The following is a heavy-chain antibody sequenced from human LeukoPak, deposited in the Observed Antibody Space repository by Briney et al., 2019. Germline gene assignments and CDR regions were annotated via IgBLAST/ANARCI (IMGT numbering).Heavy chain of an antibody. CDR1: EFTFSTYS. J-gene: IGHJ3*02. Sequence: GGPLRLSCAASEFTFSTYSMSWVRQAPGKGLEWVSYISIRSSSIYYADSVKGRFTISRDNAKNSLYLQMNSLRDEDTAVYYCARGGVNYDILTGYWGDAFDIWGQGTMV. V-gene: IGHV3-48*02. D-gene: IGHD3-9*01. CDR3: ARGGVNYDILTGYWGDAFDI. CDR2: ISIRSSSI.